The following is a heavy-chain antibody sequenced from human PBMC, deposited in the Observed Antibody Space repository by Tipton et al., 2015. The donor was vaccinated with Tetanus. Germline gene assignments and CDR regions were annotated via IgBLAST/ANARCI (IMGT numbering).Heavy chain of an antibody. CDR2: ISAYNGNT. J-gene: IGHJ4*02. CDR3: ARSAFEYSSFGV. CDR1: GYTFTSYA. V-gene: IGHV1-18*01. D-gene: IGHD6-6*01. Sequence: QLVQSGAEVKKPGVSVKVSCKASGYTFTSYAISCVRQAPGQGLERMGWISAYNGNTNYAQKLQGGVTMTTETSTSAAYMELRSLRSGDTAVYYCARSAFEYSSFGVWGQGTLVTVSS.